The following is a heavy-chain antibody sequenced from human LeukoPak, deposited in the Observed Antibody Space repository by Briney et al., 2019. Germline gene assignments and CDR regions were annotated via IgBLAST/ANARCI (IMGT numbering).Heavy chain of an antibody. V-gene: IGHV3-21*01. Sequence: PGGSLRLSCAASGFTFSSYSMNWVRQAPGKGLEWVSSISSSSSYIYCADSVKGRFTISRDNAKNSLYLQMNSLRAEDTAVYYCARAYYYYGSGSSYDYWGQGTLVTVSS. CDR3: ARAYYYYGSGSSYDY. J-gene: IGHJ4*02. CDR1: GFTFSSYS. D-gene: IGHD3-10*01. CDR2: ISSSSSYI.